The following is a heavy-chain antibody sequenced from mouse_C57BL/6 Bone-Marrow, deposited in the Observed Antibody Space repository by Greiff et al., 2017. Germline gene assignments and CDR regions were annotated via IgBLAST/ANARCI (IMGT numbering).Heavy chain of an antibody. Sequence: QVQLQQSGAELMKPGASVKLSCKATGYTFTGYWIEWVKQRPGHGLEWIGEILPGSGSTNYNEKFKGKATFTADTSSNTAYMQLSSLTTEDSAIYYCARGMPHYGSSYRDYWGQGTTLTVSS. CDR2: ILPGSGST. V-gene: IGHV1-9*01. CDR3: ARGMPHYGSSYRDY. CDR1: GYTFTGYW. J-gene: IGHJ2*01. D-gene: IGHD1-1*01.